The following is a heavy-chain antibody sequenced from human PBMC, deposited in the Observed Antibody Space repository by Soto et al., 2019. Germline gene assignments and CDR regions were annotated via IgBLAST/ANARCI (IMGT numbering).Heavy chain of an antibody. CDR2: IWYDGSNK. CDR3: AKDNWNFENYYYYYMDV. CDR1: GFTFSSYG. Sequence: SLRLSCAASGFTFSSYGMHWVRQAPGKGLEWVAVIWYDGSNKYYADSVKGRFTISRDNSKNTLYLQMNSLRAEDTAVYYCAKDNWNFENYYYYYMDVWGKGTTVTVSS. J-gene: IGHJ6*03. D-gene: IGHD1-7*01. V-gene: IGHV3-33*06.